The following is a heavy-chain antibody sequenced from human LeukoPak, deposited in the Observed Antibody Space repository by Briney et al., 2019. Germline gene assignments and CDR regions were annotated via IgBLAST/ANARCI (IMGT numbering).Heavy chain of an antibody. CDR3: ARGPNLLRYFDWLLKY. CDR1: GGSFSGYY. J-gene: IGHJ4*02. Sequence: SETLSLTCAVYGGSFSGYYWSWIRQPPGKGLEWIGEINHSGSTIYNPSLKSRVTISVDTSKNQFSLKLSSVTAADTAVYYCARGPNLLRYFDWLLKYWGQGTLVTVSS. V-gene: IGHV4-34*01. CDR2: INHSGST. D-gene: IGHD3-9*01.